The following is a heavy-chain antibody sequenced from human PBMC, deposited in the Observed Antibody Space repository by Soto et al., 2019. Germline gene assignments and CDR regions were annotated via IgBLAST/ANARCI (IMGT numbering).Heavy chain of an antibody. D-gene: IGHD2-21*02. J-gene: IGHJ6*02. V-gene: IGHV1-18*01. CDR3: ARAYCGGDCYPRYYYYGMDV. CDR2: ISAYNGNT. CDR1: GYTFTSYG. Sequence: QVQLVQSGAEVKKPGASVKVSCKASGYTFTSYGISWVRQAPGQGLEWMGWISAYNGNTNYAQKLQGRVTMTTDTSTRTAYMELRSLRSDDTAVYYCARAYCGGDCYPRYYYYGMDVWGQGTTVTVSS.